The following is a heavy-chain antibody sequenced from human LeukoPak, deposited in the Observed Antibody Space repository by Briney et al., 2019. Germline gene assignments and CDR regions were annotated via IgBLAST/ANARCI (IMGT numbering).Heavy chain of an antibody. CDR3: ARAGRRWLQFGDYYGMDV. D-gene: IGHD5-24*01. Sequence: PSETLSLTCTVSGGSISSGGYYWSWIRQHPGKGLEWIGYIYYSGSTYYNPSLKSRVTISVDTSKNQFSLKLSSVTAADTAVYYCARAGRRWLQFGDYYGMDVWGQGTTVTVSS. CDR2: IYYSGST. V-gene: IGHV4-31*03. J-gene: IGHJ6*02. CDR1: GGSISSGGYY.